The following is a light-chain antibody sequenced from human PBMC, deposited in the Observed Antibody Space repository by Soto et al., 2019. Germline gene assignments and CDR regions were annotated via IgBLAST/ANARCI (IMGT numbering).Light chain of an antibody. J-gene: IGLJ1*01. CDR3: SSYAGSNTLV. CDR2: EVT. CDR1: SSDVDIYNY. Sequence: QSVLTQPPSASGSPGQSVTISCTGTSSDVDIYNYVSWYQQHPGKAPKLIIYEVTKRPSGVPDRLSGSKSGNTASLTVSGLQTEDEAEYYCSSYAGSNTLVFGTGTKVTVL. V-gene: IGLV2-8*01.